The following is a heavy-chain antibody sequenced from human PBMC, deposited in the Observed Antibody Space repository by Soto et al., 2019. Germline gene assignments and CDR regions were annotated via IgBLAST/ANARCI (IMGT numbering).Heavy chain of an antibody. V-gene: IGHV1-18*01. D-gene: IGHD6-19*01. Sequence: QVQLVQSGVEVKEPGASVKVSCKAAGYTFSSYGIGWVRQAPGQGLEWMGWITVNSGNTNYPQKFQGRVTITTDTSTSTAYMELRSLTSDDTAVYYCARGLGGGWYHFDYWGQGTLVTVSS. CDR2: ITVNSGNT. J-gene: IGHJ4*02. CDR1: GYTFSSYG. CDR3: ARGLGGGWYHFDY.